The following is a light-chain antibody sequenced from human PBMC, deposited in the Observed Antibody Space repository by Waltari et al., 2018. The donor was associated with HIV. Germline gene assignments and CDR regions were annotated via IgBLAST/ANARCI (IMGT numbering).Light chain of an antibody. V-gene: IGLV1-40*01. Sequence: QSVLTQPPSVSGAPGPRVTISCSGSSANIGAGYAVHWYRQLPGTAPKLLIYLNNNRPSGVPDRFSGSVSGTSASLAITGLQAEDEADYYCQSYDSSLSGVVFGGGTNLTVL. CDR1: SANIGAGYA. J-gene: IGLJ2*01. CDR3: QSYDSSLSGVV. CDR2: LNN.